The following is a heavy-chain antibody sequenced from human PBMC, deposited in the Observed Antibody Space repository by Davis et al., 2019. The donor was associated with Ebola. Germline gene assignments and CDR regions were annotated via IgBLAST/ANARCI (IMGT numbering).Heavy chain of an antibody. Sequence: MPSETLSLTCAVYGVSFSGYYWSWIRQPPGKGLEWIGEINHSGSTNYNPSLKSRVTISVDTSKNQFSLKLSSVTAADTAVYYCARDLGIAAAGPNWFDPWGQGTLVTVSS. J-gene: IGHJ5*02. V-gene: IGHV4-34*01. CDR2: INHSGST. D-gene: IGHD6-13*01. CDR3: ARDLGIAAAGPNWFDP. CDR1: GVSFSGYY.